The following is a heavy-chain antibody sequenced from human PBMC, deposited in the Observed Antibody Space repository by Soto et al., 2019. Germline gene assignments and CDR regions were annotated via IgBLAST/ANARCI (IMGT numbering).Heavy chain of an antibody. Sequence: GGSLRLSCAASGFTFSSYAMSWVRQAPGKGLEWVSAISGSGGSTYYADSVKGRFTIFRDNSKNTLYLQMNSLRAEDTAVYYCAKGYCSGGSCIDAFDIWGQGTMVTVSS. CDR2: ISGSGGST. J-gene: IGHJ3*02. V-gene: IGHV3-23*01. CDR3: AKGYCSGGSCIDAFDI. D-gene: IGHD2-15*01. CDR1: GFTFSSYA.